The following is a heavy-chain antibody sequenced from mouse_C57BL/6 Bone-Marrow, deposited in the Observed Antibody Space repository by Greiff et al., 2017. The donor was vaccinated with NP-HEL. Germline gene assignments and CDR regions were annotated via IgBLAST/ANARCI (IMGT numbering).Heavy chain of an antibody. CDR1: GFTFSSYT. CDR3: AIYDGYFFDD. J-gene: IGHJ2*01. CDR2: ISGGGGNT. Sequence: EVMLVESGGGLVKPGGSLKLSCAASGFTFSSYTMSWVRQTPEKRLEWVATISGGGGNTYYPDSVKGRFTISRDNAKNTLYLQMSSLRSEDTALYYCAIYDGYFFDDWGQGTTLTVSS. V-gene: IGHV5-9*01. D-gene: IGHD2-3*01.